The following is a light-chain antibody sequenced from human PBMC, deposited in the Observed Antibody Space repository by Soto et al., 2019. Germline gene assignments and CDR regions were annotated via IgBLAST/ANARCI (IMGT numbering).Light chain of an antibody. J-gene: IGLJ2*01. CDR1: SSDVGGYNY. CDR2: DVS. V-gene: IGLV2-11*01. CDR3: CSYAGSYNVV. Sequence: QSALTQPRSVSESPGQSVTIFCTGTSSDVGGYNYVSWYQQHPGKAPKLMIFDVSKRPSGVPDRFSGSKSGNTASLTISGLQAEDEADYYCCSYAGSYNVVFGGGTQLTVL.